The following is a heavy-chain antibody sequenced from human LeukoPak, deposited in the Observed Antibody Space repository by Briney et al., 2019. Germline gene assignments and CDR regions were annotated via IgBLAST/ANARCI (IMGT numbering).Heavy chain of an antibody. CDR1: EFTFSNYG. Sequence: GGSLRLSCAASEFTFSNYGMHWVRQAPGKGLEWVAFIRYDGSNKYYADSVKGRFTISRDNSKNTLFLQMGSLRAEDMAVYYCARGGIEYTSGSHFDYWGQGTLVTVSS. V-gene: IGHV3-30*02. D-gene: IGHD6-19*01. CDR2: IRYDGSNK. CDR3: ARGGIEYTSGSHFDY. J-gene: IGHJ4*02.